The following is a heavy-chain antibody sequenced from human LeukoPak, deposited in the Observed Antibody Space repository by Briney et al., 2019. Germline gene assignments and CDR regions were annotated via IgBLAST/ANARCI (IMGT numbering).Heavy chain of an antibody. V-gene: IGHV4-39*07. Sequence: SETLSLTCTVSGGSISSSCYYWGWIRQPPGKGLEWIGSIYYSGSTNYNPSLKSRVTISVDTSKNQFSLKLSSVTAADTAVYYCAREGIVGGLDAFDIWGQGTMVTVSS. CDR2: IYYSGST. CDR1: GGSISSSCYY. CDR3: AREGIVGGLDAFDI. J-gene: IGHJ3*02. D-gene: IGHD1-26*01.